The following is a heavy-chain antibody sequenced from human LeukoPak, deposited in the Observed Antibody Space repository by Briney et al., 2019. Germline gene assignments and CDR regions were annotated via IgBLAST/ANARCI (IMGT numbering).Heavy chain of an antibody. Sequence: GEALKISCEASGYSFPSYWIGWVREMRGKGLEWVGIVYPGDSDTSYSQSFQGQVTISADKSISIAYLQWSSLKASDTAMYYCARHSLGGVADYWGQGTLVTVSS. CDR1: GYSFPSYW. J-gene: IGHJ4*02. CDR3: ARHSLGGVADY. D-gene: IGHD3-10*01. V-gene: IGHV5-51*01. CDR2: VYPGDSDT.